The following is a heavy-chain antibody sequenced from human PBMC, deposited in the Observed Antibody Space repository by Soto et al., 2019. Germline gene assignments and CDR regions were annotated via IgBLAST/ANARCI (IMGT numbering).Heavy chain of an antibody. CDR3: AIWSNWNTVYDSGVDV. CDR2: IILLHNTS. CDR1: VGAFTNYS. J-gene: IGHJ6*02. Sequence: QVQLLQSGAEVKKPGSSVKVSCKVSVGAFTNYSLNWVRHAPGQGLEWLGGIILLHNTSNYSLKLLGRGSATAEISSNPVYMHLRSLTADDTATYYCAIWSNWNTVYDSGVDVWGQGTTVTVSS. V-gene: IGHV1-69*06. D-gene: IGHD1-20*01.